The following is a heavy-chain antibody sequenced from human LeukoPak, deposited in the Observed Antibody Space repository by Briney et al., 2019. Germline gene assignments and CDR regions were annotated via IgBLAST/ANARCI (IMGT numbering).Heavy chain of an antibody. CDR3: ARDIAPAGLVSDY. CDR2: IKYDGSEK. J-gene: IGHJ4*01. Sequence: PGGSLRLSCAASGFTLSSYWMSWVRQTPGKGLEWVANIKYDGSEKDYVDSVKGRFTISRDNAKNSLYLQMNSLRAEDTAVYYCARDIAPAGLVSDYWGQGTLVTVSS. D-gene: IGHD6-13*01. CDR1: GFTLSSYW. V-gene: IGHV3-7*01.